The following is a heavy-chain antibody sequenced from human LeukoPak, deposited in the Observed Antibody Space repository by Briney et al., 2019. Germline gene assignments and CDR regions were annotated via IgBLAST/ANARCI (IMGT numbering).Heavy chain of an antibody. CDR2: IYYSGST. CDR3: ARGYYDFWSGYYIGPFDY. J-gene: IGHJ4*02. CDR1: GGSISSYY. V-gene: IGHV4-59*01. D-gene: IGHD3-3*01. Sequence: SETLSLTCTVSGGSISSYYWSRIRQPPGKGLEWIGYIYYSGSTNYNPSLKSRVTISVDTSKNQFSLKLSSVTAADTAVYYCARGYYDFWSGYYIGPFDYWGQGTLVTVSS.